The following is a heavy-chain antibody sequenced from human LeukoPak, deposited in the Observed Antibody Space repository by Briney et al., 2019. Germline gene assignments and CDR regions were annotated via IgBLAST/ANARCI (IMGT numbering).Heavy chain of an antibody. CDR2: IHSGGST. CDR1: GFTVSSNY. CDR3: AKATYDSSGYYDYYFDY. D-gene: IGHD3-22*01. V-gene: IGHV3-53*01. J-gene: IGHJ4*02. Sequence: GSLRLSCAGSGFTVSSNYMSWVRQAPGKGLDWVSVIHSGGSTYYADSVKGRFTISRDNSKNTLYLQMNSLRAEDTAVYYCAKATYDSSGYYDYYFDYWGQGTLVTVSS.